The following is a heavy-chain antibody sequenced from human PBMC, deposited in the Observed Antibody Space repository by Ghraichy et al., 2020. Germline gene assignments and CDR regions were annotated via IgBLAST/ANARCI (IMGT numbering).Heavy chain of an antibody. CDR1: GYTFSDYY. J-gene: IGHJ4*02. V-gene: IGHV1-46*03. CDR3: ARYRIQLKDLDN. Sequence: VSVKVSCKASGYTFSDYYIQWVRQAPGQGLEWMGIINPTAGGTNYAQKFQGRVTMTGDTSTTTVYLELSSLKSEDTAIYYCARYRIQLKDLDNWGQGTPVTVSS. D-gene: IGHD1-1*01. CDR2: INPTAGGT.